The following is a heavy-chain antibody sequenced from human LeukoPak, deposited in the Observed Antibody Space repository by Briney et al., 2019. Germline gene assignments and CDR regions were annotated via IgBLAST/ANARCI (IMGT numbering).Heavy chain of an antibody. Sequence: GGSLRLSCAASGFTFDDYAMHWVRQAPGKGLEWVSGISWNSGSIGYADSVKGRFTISRDNAKNSLYLQMNSLRAEDTALYYCAKEGTMARGVIYGNWFDPWAREPWSPSPQ. D-gene: IGHD3-10*01. CDR2: ISWNSGSI. CDR1: GFTFDDYA. CDR3: AKEGTMARGVIYGNWFDP. J-gene: IGHJ5*02. V-gene: IGHV3-9*01.